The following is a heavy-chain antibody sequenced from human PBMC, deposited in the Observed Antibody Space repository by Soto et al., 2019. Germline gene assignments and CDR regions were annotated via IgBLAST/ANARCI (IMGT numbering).Heavy chain of an antibody. Sequence: QVQLVQSGAEVKRPGSSVKVSCEASGGTFNNYAITWVRQAPGQGLEWMGGIIPMFGTNYAQKFQDRVTIAADESTGTAYMELSGLRSEDTAVYFWARTNSYGVTFHYYYGMDVWGQGTTVTVSS. CDR2: IIPMFGT. J-gene: IGHJ6*02. CDR1: GGTFNNYA. D-gene: IGHD3-10*01. V-gene: IGHV1-69*01. CDR3: ARTNSYGVTFHYYYGMDV.